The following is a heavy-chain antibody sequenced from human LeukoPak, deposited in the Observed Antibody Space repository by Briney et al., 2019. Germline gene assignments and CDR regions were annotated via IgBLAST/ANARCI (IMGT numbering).Heavy chain of an antibody. CDR3: ARDYGNIVATIKDY. J-gene: IGHJ4*02. Sequence: GGSLRLSCAASGFTFSSYGMSWVRQAPGKGLEWVSGISGSGGSTYYADSVKGRFTISRDNSKNTLYLQMNSLRAEDTAVYYCARDYGNIVATIKDYWGQGTLVTVSS. V-gene: IGHV3-23*01. CDR1: GFTFSSYG. CDR2: ISGSGGST. D-gene: IGHD5-12*01.